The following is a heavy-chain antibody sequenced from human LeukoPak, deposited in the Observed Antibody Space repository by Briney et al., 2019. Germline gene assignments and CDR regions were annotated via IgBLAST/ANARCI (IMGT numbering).Heavy chain of an antibody. J-gene: IGHJ1*01. CDR2: IIPIFGTA. CDR1: GGTFSSYA. Sequence: SVKVSCKASGGTFSSYAISWVRQAPGQGLEWMGGIIPIFGTANYAQKFQGRVTITADKSTSTAYMELGSLRSEDTAVYYCASYYSGSYTGRGLGFQHWGQGTLVTVSS. D-gene: IGHD1-26*01. CDR3: ASYYSGSYTGRGLGFQH. V-gene: IGHV1-69*06.